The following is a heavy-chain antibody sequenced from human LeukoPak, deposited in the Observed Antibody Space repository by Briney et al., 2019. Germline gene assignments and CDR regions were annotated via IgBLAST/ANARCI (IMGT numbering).Heavy chain of an antibody. CDR2: IYSDGST. Sequence: GGSLRLSCAASGFTVSSNYMSWVRQAPGKGLEWLSVIYSDGSTYYVDSVKGRFTISRDNSKNTLYLQMNSLRVEDTAVYYCARGRNSFGIASSSWSHDVFDIWGQGTMVTVSS. CDR3: ARGRNSFGIASSSWSHDVFDI. CDR1: GFTVSSNY. V-gene: IGHV3-53*01. D-gene: IGHD6-13*01. J-gene: IGHJ3*02.